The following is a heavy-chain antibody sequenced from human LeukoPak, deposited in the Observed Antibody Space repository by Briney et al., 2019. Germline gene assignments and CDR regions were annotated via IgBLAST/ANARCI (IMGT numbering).Heavy chain of an antibody. J-gene: IGHJ4*02. CDR3: AREGMAVPAFFEY. D-gene: IGHD2-8*01. CDR2: IYTSGST. CDR1: GGSISSGGYY. V-gene: IGHV4-61*02. Sequence: PSQTLSLTCTVSGGSISSGGYYWSWIRQPAGKGLEWIGRIYTSGSTNYNPSLKSRVTISVDTSKNQFSLKLSSVTAADTAVYYCAREGMAVPAFFEYWGQGTLVTVSS.